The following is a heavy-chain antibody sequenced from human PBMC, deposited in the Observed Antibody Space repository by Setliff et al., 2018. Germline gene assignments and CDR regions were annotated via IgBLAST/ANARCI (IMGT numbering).Heavy chain of an antibody. D-gene: IGHD6-19*01. J-gene: IGHJ3*01. V-gene: IGHV5-51*01. CDR2: IYPGDSDI. CDR1: GYRFTSYW. Sequence: GESLKISCKDSGYRFTSYWIAWVRQMPGTGLEWMRIIYPGDSDITYSPSFQGQFTISVDKSISTAYLQWSSLKASDTAMYYCASPSAGWTKPFDVWGQGTMVTVSS. CDR3: ASPSAGWTKPFDV.